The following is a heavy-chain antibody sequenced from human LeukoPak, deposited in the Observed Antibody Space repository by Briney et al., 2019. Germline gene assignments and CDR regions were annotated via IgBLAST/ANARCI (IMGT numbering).Heavy chain of an antibody. CDR1: GFSLSTSGVG. CDR3: AHRGTVTTRFVYFDY. J-gene: IGHJ4*02. CDR2: IYWDDDK. Sequence: SGPTLVKPTQTLTLTCTFSGFSLSTSGVGVGWIRQPPGKALEWLALIYWDDDKRYSPSLKSRLTITKDSSKNQVVLTMTNMDVVDTATYYCAHRGTVTTRFVYFDYWGQGTLVTVFS. D-gene: IGHD4-17*01. V-gene: IGHV2-5*02.